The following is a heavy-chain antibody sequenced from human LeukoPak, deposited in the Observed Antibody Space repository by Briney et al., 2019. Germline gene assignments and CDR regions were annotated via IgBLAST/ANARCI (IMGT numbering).Heavy chain of an antibody. V-gene: IGHV4-39*07. D-gene: IGHD7-27*01. CDR3: ARDPKLTGVFDY. CDR1: GGSISSSSYY. Sequence: SETLSLTCTVSGGSISSSSYYWGWIRQPPGKGLEWIGSIYYSGTTYYNPSLKSRVTISVDTSKNQFSLKLRSVTAADTAVYYCARDPKLTGVFDYWGQGTLVTVSS. J-gene: IGHJ4*02. CDR2: IYYSGTT.